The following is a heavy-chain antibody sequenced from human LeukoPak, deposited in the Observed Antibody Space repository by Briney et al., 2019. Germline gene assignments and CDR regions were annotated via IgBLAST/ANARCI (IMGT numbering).Heavy chain of an antibody. CDR1: GFTFSSYA. D-gene: IGHD3-22*01. V-gene: IGHV3-23*01. CDR2: ISGSGGST. Sequence: GGSLRLSCAASGFTFSSYAMSWVRQAPGKGLEWVSAISGSGGSTYYADSVKGRFTISRDNSKNTLYLQMNSLRAEDTAVYYCAKEGDITMIVIVIKYFDYWGQGTLVTVSS. CDR3: AKEGDITMIVIVIKYFDY. J-gene: IGHJ4*02.